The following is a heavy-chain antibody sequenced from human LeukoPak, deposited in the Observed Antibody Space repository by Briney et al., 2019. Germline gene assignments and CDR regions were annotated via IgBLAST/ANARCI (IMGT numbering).Heavy chain of an antibody. CDR3: AKEYGSGSYPYRAPY. D-gene: IGHD3-10*01. CDR1: GFTFSSYS. V-gene: IGHV3-21*04. Sequence: GGSLRLSCAASGFTFSSYSMNWVRQAPGKGLEWVSSISSSSSYIYYADSVKGRFTISRDNSKNTLYLQMNSLRAEDTAVYYCAKEYGSGSYPYRAPYWGQGSLVTVSS. CDR2: ISSSSSYI. J-gene: IGHJ4*02.